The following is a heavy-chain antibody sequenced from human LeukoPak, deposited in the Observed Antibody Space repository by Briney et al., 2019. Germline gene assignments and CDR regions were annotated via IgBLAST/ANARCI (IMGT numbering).Heavy chain of an antibody. CDR2: INHSGST. CDR3: ARGRRAYSSGATDY. Sequence: SETLSLTCAVYGGSFSGYYWSWIRQPPGKGLEWIGEINHSGSTNYNPSLKSRVTISVDTSKNQSSLQLSSGTAADTAVYYCARGRRAYSSGATDYWGQGTLVTVSS. D-gene: IGHD6-19*01. V-gene: IGHV4-34*01. CDR1: GGSFSGYY. J-gene: IGHJ4*02.